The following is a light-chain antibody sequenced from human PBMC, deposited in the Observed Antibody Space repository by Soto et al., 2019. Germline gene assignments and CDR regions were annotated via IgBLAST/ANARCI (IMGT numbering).Light chain of an antibody. J-gene: IGKJ1*01. Sequence: EIVMTQSPATLSVSPGERATLSCRASQSVSSNLAWYQKKPGQAPRLLIYGASTRATGIPARFSGSGSGTDFTLTISSLQSEDFAVCYCQQYTDWWTFGQGTRVGIK. CDR1: QSVSSN. CDR2: GAS. CDR3: QQYTDWWT. V-gene: IGKV3-15*01.